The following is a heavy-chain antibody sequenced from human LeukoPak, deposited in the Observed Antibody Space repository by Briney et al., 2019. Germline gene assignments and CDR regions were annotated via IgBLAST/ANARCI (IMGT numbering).Heavy chain of an antibody. CDR2: ISGSGGST. D-gene: IGHD3-3*01. Sequence: GGSLRLSCAASGFTFSSYAMSWVRQAPGKGLDWVSAISGSGGSTYYADSVKGRFTISRDNSKNTLYLQMNSLRAEDTAVYYCAKTSHYDFWSGHQTNWFDPWGQGTLVTVSS. J-gene: IGHJ5*02. CDR3: AKTSHYDFWSGHQTNWFDP. CDR1: GFTFSSYA. V-gene: IGHV3-23*01.